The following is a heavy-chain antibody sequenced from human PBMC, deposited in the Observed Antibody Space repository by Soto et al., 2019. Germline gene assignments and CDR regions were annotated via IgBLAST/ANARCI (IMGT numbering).Heavy chain of an antibody. CDR2: ISAYNGNT. J-gene: IGHJ5*02. V-gene: IGHV1-18*01. D-gene: IGHD2-2*01. Sequence: GASVKVSCKASGYTFTSYGISWVRQATGQGLEWMGRISAYNGNTNYAQKLQGRVTMTTDTSTSTAYMELRSLRSDDTAVYYCAREHKESYCSSTSCYGIWFDPWGQGTLVTVSS. CDR3: AREHKESYCSSTSCYGIWFDP. CDR1: GYTFTSYG.